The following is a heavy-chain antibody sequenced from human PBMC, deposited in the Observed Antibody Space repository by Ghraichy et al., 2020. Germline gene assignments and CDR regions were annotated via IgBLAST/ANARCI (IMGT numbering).Heavy chain of an antibody. D-gene: IGHD3-3*01. CDR2: ITWTGGST. CDR3: ARDPKYPRFLEGGTKYYYYYGVDV. J-gene: IGHJ6*02. Sequence: GGSLRLSCAASGFTFADYAMSWVRQAPGKGLEWVAGITWTGGSTNYADSVKGRFTISRDNAKNALFLQMNSLRADDTALYYCARDPKYPRFLEGGTKYYYYYGVDVWGQGTTVTVSS. CDR1: GFTFADYA. V-gene: IGHV3-20*04.